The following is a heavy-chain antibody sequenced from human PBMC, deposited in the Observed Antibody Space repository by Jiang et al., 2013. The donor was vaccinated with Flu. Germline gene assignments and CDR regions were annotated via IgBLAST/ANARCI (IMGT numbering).Heavy chain of an antibody. CDR2: IYYSGST. CDR1: GGSLSSHY. D-gene: IGHD1-26*01. Sequence: LLKPSETLSLTCTVSGGSLSSHYWSWIRQPPGKGLEWIGYIYYSGSTNYNPSLKSRVTISVDTSKNQFSLKLSSVTAADTAVYYCARRWGSGSYRHFDSWGQGTLVTVSS. V-gene: IGHV4-59*11. J-gene: IGHJ4*02. CDR3: ARRWGSGSYRHFDS.